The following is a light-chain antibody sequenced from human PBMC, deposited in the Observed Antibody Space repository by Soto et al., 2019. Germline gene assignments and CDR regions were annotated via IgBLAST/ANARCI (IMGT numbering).Light chain of an antibody. CDR1: SSDVGGYNY. Sequence: QSVLTQPASVSGSPGQSITISCTGTSSDVGGYNYVSCYQQHPGKAPKLMIYEVSNRPSGVSNRFSGSKSGNTASLTISGPQGEDEADYYCSSYTSSSAPVFGTGTKVTVL. J-gene: IGLJ1*01. V-gene: IGLV2-14*01. CDR2: EVS. CDR3: SSYTSSSAPV.